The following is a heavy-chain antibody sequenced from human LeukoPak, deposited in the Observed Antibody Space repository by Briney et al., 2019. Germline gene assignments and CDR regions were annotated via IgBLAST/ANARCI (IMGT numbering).Heavy chain of an antibody. CDR3: ARRRRYYDSSGYYYAYFDY. V-gene: IGHV4-61*02. J-gene: IGHJ4*02. Sequence: PSQTLSLTCTVSGGSISSGSYYWSWIRQPAGKGLEWIGRIYTSGSTNYNPSLKSRVTISVDMSKNQFSLKLSSVTAADTAVYYCARRRRYYDSSGYYYAYFDYWGQGTLVTVSS. CDR1: GGSISSGSYY. CDR2: IYTSGST. D-gene: IGHD3-22*01.